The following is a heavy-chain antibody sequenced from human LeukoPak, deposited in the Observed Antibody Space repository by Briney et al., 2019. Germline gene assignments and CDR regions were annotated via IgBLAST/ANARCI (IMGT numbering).Heavy chain of an antibody. CDR3: ARENYGDYVEAFDI. CDR2: IGSSSSSK. Sequence: GGSLRLSCAVSGFNFNTYSMNWVRQAPGKGLEWVSCIGSSSSSKYYAESVKGRFTISRDNAKNSLYLRMNSLRAEDTAVYYCARENYGDYVEAFDIWGQGTMVTVSS. J-gene: IGHJ3*02. V-gene: IGHV3-21*01. CDR1: GFNFNTYS. D-gene: IGHD4-17*01.